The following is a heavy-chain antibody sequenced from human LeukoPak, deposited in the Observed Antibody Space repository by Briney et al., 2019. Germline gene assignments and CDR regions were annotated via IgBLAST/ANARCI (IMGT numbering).Heavy chain of an antibody. CDR3: ASLYYDSSGYGAFDI. V-gene: IGHV4-39*01. CDR2: IYYSGST. J-gene: IGHJ3*02. D-gene: IGHD3-22*01. Sequence: PSETLSLTCTVSGGPISSSSYYWGWIRQPPGKGLEWIGSIYYSGSTYYNPSLKSRVTISVDTSKNQFSLKPSSVTAADTAVYYCASLYYDSSGYGAFDIWGQGTMVTVSS. CDR1: GGPISSSSYY.